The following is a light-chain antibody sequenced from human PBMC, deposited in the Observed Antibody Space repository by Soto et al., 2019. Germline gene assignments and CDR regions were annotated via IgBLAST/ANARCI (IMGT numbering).Light chain of an antibody. V-gene: IGKV1-5*03. Sequence: IQMTQSPSTLSASIGDRVTITCRASQPTSNWLAWYQQKPGKAPKLLIYKASTLESGVPSRFSGSESGTEFTLTISSLQPDDFGTYYCQLYSSYSPWTFGQGTKVDI. CDR1: QPTSNW. CDR3: QLYSSYSPWT. J-gene: IGKJ1*01. CDR2: KAS.